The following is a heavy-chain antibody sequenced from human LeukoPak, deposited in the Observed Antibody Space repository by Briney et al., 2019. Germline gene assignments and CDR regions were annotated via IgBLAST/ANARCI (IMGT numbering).Heavy chain of an antibody. CDR1: GGSISSGDYC. D-gene: IGHD4-11*01. CDR3: ARDGVTQYYFDY. J-gene: IGHJ4*02. V-gene: IGHV4-30-4*01. CDR2: IYYSGST. Sequence: PSETLSLTCTVSGGSISSGDYCWRWIRQPPGKGLEWIGYIYYSGSTYYNPSLKSRVTISVDTSKNQFSLKLSSVTAADTAVYYCARDGVTQYYFDYWGQGTLVTVSS.